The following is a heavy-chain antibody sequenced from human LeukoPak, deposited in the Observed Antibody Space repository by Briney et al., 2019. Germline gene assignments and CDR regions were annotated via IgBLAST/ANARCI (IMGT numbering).Heavy chain of an antibody. D-gene: IGHD3-16*02. Sequence: SETLSLTCAVSGGSISGYYWTWIRQPPGKGLEWIGYIYTSGSTNYNPSLKSRVTISLDTSKNQFSLNLSSATAADTAVYYCARQLSADFDYWGQGTLVTVSS. CDR1: GGSISGYY. CDR3: ARQLSADFDY. J-gene: IGHJ4*02. V-gene: IGHV4-4*09. CDR2: IYTSGST.